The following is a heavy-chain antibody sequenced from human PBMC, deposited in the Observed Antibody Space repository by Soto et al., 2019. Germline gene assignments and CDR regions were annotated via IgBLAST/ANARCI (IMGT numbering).Heavy chain of an antibody. CDR3: AKDGATYYDFWSGYFGH. CDR1: GFTFSSYA. Sequence: EVQLLESGGGLVQPGGSLRLSCAASGFTFSSYAMSWVRQAPGKGLEWVSAISGSGGSTYYADSVKGRFTISRENSKNTLYLQMNSLRAEDTAVYYCAKDGATYYDFWSGYFGHWGQGTLVTVSS. V-gene: IGHV3-23*01. D-gene: IGHD3-3*01. J-gene: IGHJ4*02. CDR2: ISGSGGST.